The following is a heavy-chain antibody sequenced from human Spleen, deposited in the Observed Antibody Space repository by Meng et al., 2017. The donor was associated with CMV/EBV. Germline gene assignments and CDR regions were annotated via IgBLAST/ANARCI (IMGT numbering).Heavy chain of an antibody. CDR1: GFTFSDYY. D-gene: IGHD3-16*02. CDR2: ISSSGSTI. Sequence: GESLKISCAASGFTFSDYYMSSIRQAPGKGLEWVSYISSSGSTIYYADSVKGRFTISRDNGKNSLYLQMNSLRAEDTAVYYCARDHYDYVWGSYHYWGQGTLVTVSS. V-gene: IGHV3-11*04. CDR3: ARDHYDYVWGSYHY. J-gene: IGHJ4*02.